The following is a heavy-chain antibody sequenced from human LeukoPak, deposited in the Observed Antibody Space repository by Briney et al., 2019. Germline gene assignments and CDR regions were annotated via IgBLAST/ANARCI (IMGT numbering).Heavy chain of an antibody. Sequence: GGSLRLSCAASGFTFSSYRMNWVRQAPGKGLEWVGRIRSKTDGGTTDYTTPVKGRFTISRDDSKNTLYLQMNSLKTEDTAVYYCVGSFLGYRGQGTLVTVSS. CDR1: GFTFSSYR. CDR3: VGSFLGY. D-gene: IGHD3-10*01. J-gene: IGHJ4*02. CDR2: IRSKTDGGTT. V-gene: IGHV3-15*01.